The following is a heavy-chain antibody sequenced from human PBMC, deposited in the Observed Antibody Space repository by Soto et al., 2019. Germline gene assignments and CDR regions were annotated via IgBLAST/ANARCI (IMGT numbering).Heavy chain of an antibody. CDR1: GDSVSSNSAA. CDR3: ARERITMVRGVIRVDYYYYGMDV. CDR2: TYYRSKWYN. Sequence: SQTLSLTCAISGDSVSSNSAAWNWIRQSPSSCLEWLGRTYYRSKWYNDYAVSVKSRITINPDTSKNQFSLQLNSVTPEDTAVYYCARERITMVRGVIRVDYYYYGMDVWGQGTTVTVSS. D-gene: IGHD3-10*01. V-gene: IGHV6-1*01. J-gene: IGHJ6*02.